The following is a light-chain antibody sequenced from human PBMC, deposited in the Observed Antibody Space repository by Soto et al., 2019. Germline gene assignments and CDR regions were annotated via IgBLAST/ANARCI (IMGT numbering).Light chain of an antibody. CDR2: KAS. Sequence: EIQMTQSPSTLSGSLGDRVTITCRASQTISSWLAWYQQKPGQAPRLLIYKASTLESGVPSRFSGSGSGTDFTLTISSLQPDDFASYYCQHYNSYSEAFGQGTKVELK. J-gene: IGKJ1*01. V-gene: IGKV1-5*03. CDR1: QTISSW. CDR3: QHYNSYSEA.